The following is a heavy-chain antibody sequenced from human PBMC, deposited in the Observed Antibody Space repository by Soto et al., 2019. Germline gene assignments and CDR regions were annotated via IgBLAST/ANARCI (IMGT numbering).Heavy chain of an antibody. J-gene: IGHJ4*02. D-gene: IGHD2-8*02. CDR1: GYSFTGYY. CDR3: ARGDYGTGGYTFPDLDY. CDR2: INPDSGAT. V-gene: IGHV1-2*02. Sequence: HEHLVQSGAEVKRPGASLKVSCKASGYSFTGYYIHWVRQAPGQGLEWMGWINPDSGATNYAQNLQGRVTLTSDTSISTASMDLTSLTSDDTAVYYCARGDYGTGGYTFPDLDYWGQGTLVIVSS.